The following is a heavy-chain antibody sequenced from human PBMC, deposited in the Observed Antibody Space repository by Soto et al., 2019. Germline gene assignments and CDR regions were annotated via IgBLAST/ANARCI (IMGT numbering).Heavy chain of an antibody. V-gene: IGHV3-7*01. J-gene: IGHJ4*02. D-gene: IGHD5-12*01. CDR1: GFTFSSYW. CDR3: AREASGYVFDY. CDR2: IKQDGSEK. Sequence: EVQLVESGGGLVQPGGSPRLSCAASGFTFSSYWMSWVRQAPGKGLEWVANIKQDGSEKYYVDSVKGRFTISRDNAKNSLYLQMNSLRAEDTAVYYCAREASGYVFDYWGQGTLVTVSS.